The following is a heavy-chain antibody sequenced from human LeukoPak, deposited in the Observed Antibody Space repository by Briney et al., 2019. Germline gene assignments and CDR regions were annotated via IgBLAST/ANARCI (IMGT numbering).Heavy chain of an antibody. CDR1: GYTLTELS. Sequence: ASVKVSCKVSGYTLTELSMHWVRQAPGKGLEWMGGFDPEDGETIYAQKFQGRVTMTEGTSTDTAYMELSSLRSEDTAVYYCATLSAMVVVVITTDAFDIWGQGTMVTVSS. V-gene: IGHV1-24*01. J-gene: IGHJ3*02. CDR3: ATLSAMVVVVITTDAFDI. CDR2: FDPEDGET. D-gene: IGHD3-22*01.